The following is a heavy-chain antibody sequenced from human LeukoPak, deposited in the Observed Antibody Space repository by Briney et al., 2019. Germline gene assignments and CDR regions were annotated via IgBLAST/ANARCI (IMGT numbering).Heavy chain of an antibody. J-gene: IGHJ4*02. CDR1: GYSITSSSW. CDR3: ARKENVYYYFDY. Sequence: PSETLSLTCAVSGYSITSSSWWGWIRQPPGKGLEWIGYIYHSGTTYYNPSLQSRVTMSVDTSKNQFSLKLSSVTAVDTAVYYCARKENVYYYFDYWGQGTLVTVSS. CDR2: IYHSGTT. V-gene: IGHV4-28*01. D-gene: IGHD3-10*01.